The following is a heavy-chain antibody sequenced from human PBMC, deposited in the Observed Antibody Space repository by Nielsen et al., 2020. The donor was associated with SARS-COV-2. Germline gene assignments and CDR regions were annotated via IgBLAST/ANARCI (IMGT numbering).Heavy chain of an antibody. CDR3: ARVQYMVTVTTYFDY. CDR1: GGSISSSSYF. J-gene: IGHJ4*02. CDR2: IYYSGST. Sequence: SETLSLTCTVSGGSISSSSYFWGWIRQPPGKGLEWIGSIYYSGSTYYNPSLKSRVTMSADTSKNQFSLKLSSVTAADTAVYYCARVQYMVTVTTYFDYWGQGTLVTVSS. D-gene: IGHD4-17*01. V-gene: IGHV4-39*07.